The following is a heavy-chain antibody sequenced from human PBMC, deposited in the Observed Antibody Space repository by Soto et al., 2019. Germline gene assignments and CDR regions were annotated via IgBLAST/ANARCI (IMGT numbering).Heavy chain of an antibody. V-gene: IGHV3-30*18. D-gene: IGHD2-21*01. CDR2: ISYDGSNK. CDR1: GFTFRNYG. Sequence: PGGSLRLSCAASGFTFRNYGIHWVRQAPGKGLEWVALISYDGSNKFYADSVKGRFTISRDNSKNTLYLQMNSLRPEDTAVYYCAKDCCGGGTFYSYGMDVWGQGTTVTV. J-gene: IGHJ6*02. CDR3: AKDCCGGGTFYSYGMDV.